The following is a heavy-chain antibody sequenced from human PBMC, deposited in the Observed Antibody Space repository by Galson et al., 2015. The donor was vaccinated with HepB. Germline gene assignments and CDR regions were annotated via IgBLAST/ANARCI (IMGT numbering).Heavy chain of an antibody. CDR1: GGTFSSYA. CDR2: IIPIFGTA. V-gene: IGHV1-69*13. Sequence: SVKVSCKASGGTFSSYAISWVRQAPGQGLEWMGGIIPIFGTANYAQKFQGRVTITADESTSTAYMELSSLRSEDTAVYYCARASRYYYDSSGYYDPDYWGQGTLVTVSS. CDR3: ARASRYYYDSSGYYDPDY. J-gene: IGHJ4*02. D-gene: IGHD3-22*01.